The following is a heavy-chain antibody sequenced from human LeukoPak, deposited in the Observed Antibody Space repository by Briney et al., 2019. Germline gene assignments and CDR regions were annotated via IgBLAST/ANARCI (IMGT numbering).Heavy chain of an antibody. CDR2: INPNSGGT. D-gene: IGHD1-26*01. J-gene: IGHJ1*01. CDR3: ASGLLPDSGSYYSEYFQH. V-gene: IGHV1-2*02. CDR1: GYTFTGYY. Sequence: GASVKVSCKASGYTFTGYYMHWVRQAPGQGLEWMGWINPNSGGTNYAQKFQGRVTMTRDTSISTAYMERSRLRSDGTAVYYCASGLLPDSGSYYSEYFQHWGQGTLVTVSS.